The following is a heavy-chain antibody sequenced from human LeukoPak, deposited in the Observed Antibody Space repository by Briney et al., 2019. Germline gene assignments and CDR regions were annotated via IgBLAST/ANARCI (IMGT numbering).Heavy chain of an antibody. J-gene: IGHJ3*02. V-gene: IGHV6-1*01. CDR1: GDSVSRNTAG. CDR2: TYYRSKWYS. Sequence: SQTLSLTCAISGDSVSRNTAGWNWIRQSPSRGLEWLGRTYYRSKWYSDFAPSVRSRITINPDTSKNQFSLHLNSVTPEDTAVYYCASSDNYGGDAFDIWGQGTMVIVSS. CDR3: ASSDNYGGDAFDI. D-gene: IGHD4/OR15-4a*01.